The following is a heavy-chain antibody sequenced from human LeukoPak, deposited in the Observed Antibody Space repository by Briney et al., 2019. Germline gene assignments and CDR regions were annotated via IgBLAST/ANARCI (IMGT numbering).Heavy chain of an antibody. CDR2: MYYSGST. V-gene: IGHV4-39*07. J-gene: IGHJ5*02. D-gene: IGHD3-10*01. Sequence: SETLSLTCTVSGGSISRSSHYWGWIRQPPGKGLEWIGSMYYSGSTYYNPSLKSRVIISVDTSKNQFSLRLSSVTAADTAVYYCARAGGFTILRGAGNNWFDPWGQGTLVTVSS. CDR3: ARAGGFTILRGAGNNWFDP. CDR1: GGSISRSSHY.